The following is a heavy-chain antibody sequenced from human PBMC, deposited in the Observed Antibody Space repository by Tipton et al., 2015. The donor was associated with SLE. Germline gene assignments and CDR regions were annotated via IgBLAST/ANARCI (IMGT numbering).Heavy chain of an antibody. Sequence: LRLSCTVSGGPISSSSYYWGWIRQPPGEGLEWIGTIFYSGSTYYNPSLKSRVTISVDTSKNQFSLKLSSVAAADTAVYYCAREGGYCSTTFCSRAFGIWGQGTMVTVSS. D-gene: IGHD2-2*01. CDR1: GGPISSSSYY. J-gene: IGHJ3*02. CDR2: IFYSGST. CDR3: AREGGYCSTTFCSRAFGI. V-gene: IGHV4-39*07.